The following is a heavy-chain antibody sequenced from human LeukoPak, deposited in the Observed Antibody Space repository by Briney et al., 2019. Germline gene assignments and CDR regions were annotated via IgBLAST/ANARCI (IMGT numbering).Heavy chain of an antibody. Sequence: ASVKVSFKASGYTFTGYYMHWVRQAPGQGLEWMGIINPSGGSTSYAQKFQGRVTMTRDTSTSTVYMELSSLRSEDTAVYYCARAQAQAYGSGSYYIPVISGSDYWGQGTLVTVSS. CDR2: INPSGGST. CDR1: GYTFTGYY. J-gene: IGHJ4*02. V-gene: IGHV1-46*01. D-gene: IGHD3-10*01. CDR3: ARAQAQAYGSGSYYIPVISGSDY.